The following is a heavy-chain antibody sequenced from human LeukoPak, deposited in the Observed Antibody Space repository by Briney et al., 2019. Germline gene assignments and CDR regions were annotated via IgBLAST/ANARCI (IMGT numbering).Heavy chain of an antibody. V-gene: IGHV3-21*01. J-gene: IGHJ4*02. Sequence: PGGSLRLSCAASGFAFSRYGMTWVRQAPGKGLEWVSSITGSSNHEYYADSLKGRFTISRDNAKNSLYLQMNSLRVEDTAIYYCARDMRFYDSRGYYYFLDYWGQGTLVTVSS. CDR2: ITGSSNHE. D-gene: IGHD3-22*01. CDR3: ARDMRFYDSRGYYYFLDY. CDR1: GFAFSRYG.